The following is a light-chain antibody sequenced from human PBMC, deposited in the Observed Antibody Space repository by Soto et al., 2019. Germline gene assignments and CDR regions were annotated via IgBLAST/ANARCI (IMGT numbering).Light chain of an antibody. V-gene: IGKV1-39*01. J-gene: IGKJ1*01. CDR1: QSISSY. CDR2: AAS. Sequence: DIQMTQSPSSLSSSVVYRVTITCRASQSISSYLNWYQQKPGKAPKLLIYAASSLQSGVPSRFSGSGSGTDLTLTISSLQPEDFATYYCQQSYSTPWTFGQGTKVDIK. CDR3: QQSYSTPWT.